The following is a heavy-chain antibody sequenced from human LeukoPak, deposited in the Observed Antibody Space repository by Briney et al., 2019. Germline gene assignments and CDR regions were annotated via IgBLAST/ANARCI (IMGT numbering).Heavy chain of an antibody. V-gene: IGHV1-69*05. CDR1: GGTFSSYA. J-gene: IGHJ6*03. CDR2: IIPIFGTA. CDR3: ARADYSSSSGGYMDV. D-gene: IGHD6-6*01. Sequence: GSSVKVSCKASGGTFSSYAISWVRQAPGQGLEWMGGIIPIFGTANYAQKFQGRVTMTTDESTSTAYMELRSLRSEDTAVYYCARADYSSSSGGYMDVWGKGTTVTVSS.